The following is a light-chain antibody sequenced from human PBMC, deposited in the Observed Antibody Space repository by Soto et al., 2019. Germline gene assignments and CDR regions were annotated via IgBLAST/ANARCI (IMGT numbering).Light chain of an antibody. CDR3: NSYTSTYTGV. J-gene: IGLJ1*01. V-gene: IGLV2-14*01. CDR1: SSDVGGYNY. Sequence: QSALTQPASVSGSPGQSITISCTGTSSDVGGYNYVSWYQQHPGKAPKLMIYEVSNRPSGVSNRFSGFKSGNTASLTISGLQAEDEADYYCNSYTSTYTGVFGTGTKVTVL. CDR2: EVS.